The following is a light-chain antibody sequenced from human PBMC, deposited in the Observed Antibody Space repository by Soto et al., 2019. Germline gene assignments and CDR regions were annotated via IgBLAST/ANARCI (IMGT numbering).Light chain of an antibody. J-gene: IGLJ2*01. V-gene: IGLV1-44*01. CDR2: TNN. Sequence: QSVVTQPPSASGTPGQRVTISCSGSSSNIGSNSVNWYQHLPGTAPKLLIYTNNQRPSGVPDRFSGSKSGTSASLAISGLQSEDEADYYCAAWDDRLDGPVFGGGTQLTVL. CDR1: SSNIGSNS. CDR3: AAWDDRLDGPV.